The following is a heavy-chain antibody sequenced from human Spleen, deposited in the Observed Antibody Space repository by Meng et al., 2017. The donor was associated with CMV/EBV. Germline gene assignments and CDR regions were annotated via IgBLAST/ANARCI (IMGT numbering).Heavy chain of an antibody. J-gene: IGHJ4*02. CDR1: GDSITNFY. D-gene: IGHD3-10*01. V-gene: IGHV4-59*01. CDR3: AREVWFGENEGKNYFDY. CDR2: IYYSGST. Sequence: SETLSLTCTVSGDSITNFYWSWIRQPPGKGLEWIGYIYYSGSTNYNPSLKSRVTISVDTSKNQFSLKLSSVTAADTAVYYCAREVWFGENEGKNYFDYWGQGTRVTVSS.